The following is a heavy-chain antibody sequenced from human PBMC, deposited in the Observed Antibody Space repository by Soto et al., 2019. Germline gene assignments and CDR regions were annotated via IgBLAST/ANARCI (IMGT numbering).Heavy chain of an antibody. CDR3: ARTGRRRLVVVAAKILFDY. Sequence: EVQLVESGGGLVQPGGSLRLSCAASGFTFSSYSMNWVRQAPGKGLEWVSYISSSSSTIYYADSVKGRFTISRDNAKNSLYLQKNSLRAADTAVYYCARTGRRRLVVVAAKILFDYWGQGTLVTVSS. D-gene: IGHD2-15*01. J-gene: IGHJ4*02. CDR2: ISSSSSTI. V-gene: IGHV3-48*01. CDR1: GFTFSSYS.